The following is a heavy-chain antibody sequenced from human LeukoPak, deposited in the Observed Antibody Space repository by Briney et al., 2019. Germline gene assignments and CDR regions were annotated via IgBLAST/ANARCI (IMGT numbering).Heavy chain of an antibody. CDR2: INHSGST. CDR1: GGSFSGYY. CDR3: ARDGEPGGYPPIPLNWFDP. J-gene: IGHJ5*02. V-gene: IGHV4-34*01. D-gene: IGHD6-13*01. Sequence: SETLSLTCAIYGGSFSGYYWSWIRQPPGKGLEWIGEINHSGSTNYNPSLKSRVTISVDTSKNQFSLKLTSVTAADTAVYFCARDGEPGGYPPIPLNWFDPWGQGTLVTVSS.